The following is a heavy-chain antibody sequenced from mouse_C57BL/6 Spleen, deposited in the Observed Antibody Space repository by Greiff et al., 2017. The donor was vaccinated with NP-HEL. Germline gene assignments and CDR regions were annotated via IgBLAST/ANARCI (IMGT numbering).Heavy chain of an antibody. D-gene: IGHD4-1*02. CDR2: IYPSDSET. CDR1: GYTFTSYW. CDR3: ARQLGRGFAY. Sequence: VKLQESGAELVRPGSSVKLSCKASGYTFTSYWMDWVKQRPGQGLEWIGNIYPSDSETHYNQKFKDKATLTVDKSSSTTYMQLSSLTSEDSAVYYWARQLGRGFAYWGQGTLVTVSA. J-gene: IGHJ3*01. V-gene: IGHV1-61*01.